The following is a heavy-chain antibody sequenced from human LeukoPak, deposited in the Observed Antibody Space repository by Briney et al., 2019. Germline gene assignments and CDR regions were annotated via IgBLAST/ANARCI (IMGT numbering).Heavy chain of an antibody. CDR3: ITGYYGSGRQEPIDY. Sequence: ASVKVSCKASGYTFTCYYMHWVRQAPGQGLEWMGWINLNSGNTGYAQKFQDRVTMTRNISISTAYMELSSLISEDTAVYYCITGYYGSGRQEPIDYWGQGTLVTVSS. CDR2: INLNSGNT. D-gene: IGHD3-10*01. CDR1: GYTFTCYY. J-gene: IGHJ4*02. V-gene: IGHV1-8*02.